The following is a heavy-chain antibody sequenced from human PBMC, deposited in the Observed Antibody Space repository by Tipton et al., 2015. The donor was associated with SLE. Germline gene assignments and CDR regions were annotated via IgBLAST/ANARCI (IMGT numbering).Heavy chain of an antibody. CDR2: TYYGGSI. V-gene: IGHV4-39*07. J-gene: IGHJ4*02. CDR3: ARHHLLLGPFNF. CDR1: GGSVRSGAYY. D-gene: IGHD7-27*01. Sequence: TLSLTCSVSGGSVRSGAYYWGWIRQSPGKGLEWIASTYYGGSIYSNPSLKSRLTISLDTSKNQFSLNLNSVTAADTAVYYCARHHLLLGPFNFWGQGTLVTVSS.